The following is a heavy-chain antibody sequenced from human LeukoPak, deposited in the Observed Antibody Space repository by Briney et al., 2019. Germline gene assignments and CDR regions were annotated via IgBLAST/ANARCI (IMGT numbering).Heavy chain of an antibody. CDR1: GYTFTDYY. Sequence: ASVKVSCKASGYTFTDYYLHWVRQAPGQGFEWMGWINPNYGDTNYAQKVQGRVTMTRDTSISTAHMEVNRLRSDDTAVYYCARANFLYCSSSTCLFDYWGQGTLVTVSS. V-gene: IGHV1-2*02. CDR2: INPNYGDT. J-gene: IGHJ4*02. CDR3: ARANFLYCSSSTCLFDY. D-gene: IGHD2-2*01.